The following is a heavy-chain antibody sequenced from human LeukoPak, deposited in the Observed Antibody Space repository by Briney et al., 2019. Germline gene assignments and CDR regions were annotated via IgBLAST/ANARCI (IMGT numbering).Heavy chain of an antibody. Sequence: PSETLSLTCAVYGGSFSGYYWSWIRQPPGKGLEWIGYIYYSGSTNYNPSLKSRVTISVDTSKNQFSLKLSSVTAADTAVYYCARDQGIAAAGADAFDIWGQGTMVTVSS. CDR1: GGSFSGYY. J-gene: IGHJ3*02. CDR3: ARDQGIAAAGADAFDI. D-gene: IGHD6-13*01. CDR2: IYYSGST. V-gene: IGHV4-59*01.